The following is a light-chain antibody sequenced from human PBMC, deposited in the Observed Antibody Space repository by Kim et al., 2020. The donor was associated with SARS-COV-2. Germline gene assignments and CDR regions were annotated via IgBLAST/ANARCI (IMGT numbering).Light chain of an antibody. CDR3: QTWGTGIRV. J-gene: IGLJ3*02. Sequence: SVKLPCTLSSGHSSYASAWHQQQPEKGPRYLMKLNSDGSHSKGDGIPDRFSGSSSGAERYLTISSLQSEDEADYYCQTWGTGIRVFGGGTQLTVL. CDR1: SGHSSYA. V-gene: IGLV4-69*01. CDR2: LNSDGSH.